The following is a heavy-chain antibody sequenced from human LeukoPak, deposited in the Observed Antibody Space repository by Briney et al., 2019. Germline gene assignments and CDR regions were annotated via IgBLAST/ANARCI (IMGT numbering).Heavy chain of an antibody. Sequence: SGGSLRLSCAASGFIFDDYAMHWVRQAPGKGLEWVSGISWNSDTIGYADSVKGRFTISRDNSKNTLYLQMNSLRAEDTAVYYCARDNGKRVDAFDIWGQGTMVTVSS. J-gene: IGHJ3*02. CDR3: ARDNGKRVDAFDI. D-gene: IGHD6-25*01. CDR1: GFIFDDYA. V-gene: IGHV3-9*01. CDR2: ISWNSDTI.